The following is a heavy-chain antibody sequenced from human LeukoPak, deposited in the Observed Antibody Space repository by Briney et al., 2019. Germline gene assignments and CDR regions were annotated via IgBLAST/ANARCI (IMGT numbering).Heavy chain of an antibody. V-gene: IGHV3-48*03. D-gene: IGHD3-9*01. Sequence: PGGSLRLSCAASGFTFSSYEMNWVRQAPGKGLEWVSYISSSGSTIYYADSVKGRFTISRDNAKNSLYLQMNSLRAEDTAVYYCARRGNYDILTGYSSDVYFDYWGQGTLVTVSS. CDR1: GFTFSSYE. J-gene: IGHJ4*02. CDR2: ISSSGSTI. CDR3: ARRGNYDILTGYSSDVYFDY.